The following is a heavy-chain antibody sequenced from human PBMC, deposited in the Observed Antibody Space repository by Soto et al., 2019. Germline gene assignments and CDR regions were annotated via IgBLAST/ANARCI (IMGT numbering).Heavy chain of an antibody. V-gene: IGHV3-23*01. Sequence: GGSLRLSCAASGFTFSSYAMSWVRQAPGKGLEWVSAISGSGGSTYYADSVKGRFTISRDNSKNTLYLQMNSLRAEDTAVYYCANIFFGVTTVTTIDYWGQGTLVTVSS. CDR1: GFTFSSYA. CDR2: ISGSGGST. J-gene: IGHJ4*02. CDR3: ANIFFGVTTVTTIDY. D-gene: IGHD4-17*01.